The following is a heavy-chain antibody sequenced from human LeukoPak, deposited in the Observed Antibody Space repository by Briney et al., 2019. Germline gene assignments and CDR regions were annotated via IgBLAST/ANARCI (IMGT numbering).Heavy chain of an antibody. J-gene: IGHJ3*02. CDR3: ARHCYDSTVGGDAFDI. CDR2: IYPGDSDT. V-gene: IGHV5-51*01. D-gene: IGHD3-22*01. CDR1: GYSFTTYW. Sequence: GESLKISCKGSGYSFTTYWIGWVRQMPGKGLEWMGIIYPGDSDTRYSPSFRGQVTISADKSITTAYLQWSSLKASDTAMYYCARHCYDSTVGGDAFDIWGQGTMVTVSS.